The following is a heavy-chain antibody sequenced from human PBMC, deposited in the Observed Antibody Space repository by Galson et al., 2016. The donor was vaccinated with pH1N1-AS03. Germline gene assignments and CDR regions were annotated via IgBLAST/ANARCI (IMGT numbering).Heavy chain of an antibody. CDR3: AKNRYYDSSADAFDI. Sequence: SLRLSCAASGFTLSSSAMGWVRQAPGKGLEWVSFISNSGATTHYADSVKGRFTISRENSRNTLYLQMNSLRDEDTAVYYCAKNRYYDSSADAFDIWGQGTLVTVSS. J-gene: IGHJ3*02. V-gene: IGHV3-23*01. D-gene: IGHD3-22*01. CDR1: GFTLSSSA. CDR2: ISNSGATT.